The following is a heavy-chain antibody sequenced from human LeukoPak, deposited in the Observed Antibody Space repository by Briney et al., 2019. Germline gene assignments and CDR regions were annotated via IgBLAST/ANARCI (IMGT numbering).Heavy chain of an antibody. D-gene: IGHD6-13*01. Sequence: SQTLSLTCTVSGGSISSGSYYWSWIRQPAGKGLEWIGRIYTSGSTNYNPSLKSRVTISVDTSKNQFSLKLSSVTAADTAVYYCARAGSSWSTLFDYWGQGTLVTVSS. CDR1: GGSISSGSYY. J-gene: IGHJ4*02. CDR3: ARAGSSWSTLFDY. V-gene: IGHV4-61*02. CDR2: IYTSGST.